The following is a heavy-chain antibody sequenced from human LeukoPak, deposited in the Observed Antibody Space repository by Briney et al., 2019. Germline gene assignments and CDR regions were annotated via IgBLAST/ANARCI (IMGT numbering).Heavy chain of an antibody. CDR1: GFTFSSYA. D-gene: IGHD1-26*01. J-gene: IGHJ1*01. Sequence: GGSLRLSCAASGFTFSSYAMSWVRQAPGKGLKWVSAISGSGGSTYYADSVKGRFTISRDNSKNTLYLQMNSLRAEDTAVYYCAKDPLVGATTGYFQHWGQGTLVTVSS. V-gene: IGHV3-23*01. CDR3: AKDPLVGATTGYFQH. CDR2: ISGSGGST.